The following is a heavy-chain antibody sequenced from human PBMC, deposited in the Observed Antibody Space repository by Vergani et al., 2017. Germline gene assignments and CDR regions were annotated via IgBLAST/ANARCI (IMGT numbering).Heavy chain of an antibody. CDR3: ARGSIAVARYGAFDI. J-gene: IGHJ3*02. Sequence: QVQLVESGGGVVQPGRSLRLSCAASGFTFSSYAMHWVRQAPGKGLEWVAVISYDGSNKYYADSVKGRFTISRDNSKNTLYLQMNSLSAEDTAVYYCARGSIAVARYGAFDIWGQGTMVTVSS. V-gene: IGHV3-30-3*01. D-gene: IGHD6-19*01. CDR1: GFTFSSYA. CDR2: ISYDGSNK.